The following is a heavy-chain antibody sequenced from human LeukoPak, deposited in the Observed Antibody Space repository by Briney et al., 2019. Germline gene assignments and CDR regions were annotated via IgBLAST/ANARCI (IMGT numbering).Heavy chain of an antibody. Sequence: PSETLSLTSTVSSGSISSYYWSWIRQPAGKGLEWIGRIYSTGSTNYNPSLKSRVTMSVDTSKNQFSLRLRSVTAADTAVYYCARQIASAGTAGFDFWGQGALVTVSS. V-gene: IGHV4-4*07. D-gene: IGHD6-13*01. CDR2: IYSTGST. CDR1: SGSISSYY. J-gene: IGHJ4*02. CDR3: ARQIASAGTAGFDF.